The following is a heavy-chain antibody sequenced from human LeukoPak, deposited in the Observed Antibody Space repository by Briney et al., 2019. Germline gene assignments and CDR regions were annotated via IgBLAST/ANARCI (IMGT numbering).Heavy chain of an antibody. CDR3: ARDLTYYDSSPVSY. CDR1: GFTFSDYY. CDR2: IGSSGSTI. V-gene: IGHV3-11*01. J-gene: IGHJ4*02. D-gene: IGHD3-22*01. Sequence: GGSLRLSCAASGFTFSDYYMSWIRQAPGKGLEWVSYIGSSGSTIYYADSVKGRFTISRDNAKNSLYLQMNSLRAEDTAVYYCARDLTYYDSSPVSYWGQGTLVTVSS.